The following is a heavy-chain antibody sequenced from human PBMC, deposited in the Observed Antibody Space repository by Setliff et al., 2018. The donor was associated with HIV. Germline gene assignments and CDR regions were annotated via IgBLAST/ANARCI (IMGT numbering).Heavy chain of an antibody. V-gene: IGHV3-23*01. CDR2: ISGSGANT. J-gene: IGHJ4*02. CDR1: GFTFSNFA. CDR3: TSDPPASGWTLAY. D-gene: IGHD6-19*01. Sequence: PGGSLRLSCVASGFTFSNFAMHWVRQAPGKGLEWVSAISGSGANTYYADSVKGRFTISRDNSKNTLYLQMNSLRVEDKALYYCTSDPPASGWTLAYWGQGALVTVSS.